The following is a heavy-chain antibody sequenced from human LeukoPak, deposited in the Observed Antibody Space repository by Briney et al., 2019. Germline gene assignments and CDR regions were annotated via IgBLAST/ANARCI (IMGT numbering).Heavy chain of an antibody. CDR2: ISRSGGST. CDR1: GFSFSSYA. J-gene: IGHJ4*02. V-gene: IGHV3-23*01. D-gene: IGHD3-22*01. Sequence: GGSLRLSCAASGFSFSSYAMSWVRQARGKGLEWVSAISRSGGSTYYADSVKGRFTISRDNSKDTLYLQMSSVRVDDTAVYYCARDRGRYYDSRGFYWGYYFDSWGQGILVTVST. CDR3: ARDRGRYYDSRGFYWGYYFDS.